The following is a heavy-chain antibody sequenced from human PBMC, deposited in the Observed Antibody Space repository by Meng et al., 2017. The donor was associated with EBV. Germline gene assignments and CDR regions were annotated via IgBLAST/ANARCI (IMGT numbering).Heavy chain of an antibody. CDR1: GGPFRYYA. D-gene: IGHD3-10*01. V-gene: IGHV1-69*01. J-gene: IGHJ4*02. CDR3: ASESGRGYTPDY. CDR2: FLPRLGAP. Sequence: QVQWVKSAAEVKKPGSSGKVSCKTAGGPFRYYAISWVRQAPGQGLEWLGGFLPRLGAPNYAQKFHGRVKITADESTSTHYMDLSSLRSEDTAIYYCASESGRGYTPDYWGQGTLVTVSS.